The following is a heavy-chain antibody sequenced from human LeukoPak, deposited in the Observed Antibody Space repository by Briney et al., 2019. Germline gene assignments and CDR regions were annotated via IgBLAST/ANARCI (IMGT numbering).Heavy chain of an antibody. D-gene: IGHD3-10*01. CDR1: GYPFNSYA. CDR3: ARREQGYGSLVDY. Sequence: ASVKVSCKASGYPFNSYAITWVRQAPGEGLEWIGWINPYNDKTYYAQKVQGRVTMTIDKSTSTAYMELRSLRSDETAVYYCARREQGYGSLVDYWGQGTLVTVSS. J-gene: IGHJ4*02. V-gene: IGHV1-18*01. CDR2: INPYNDKT.